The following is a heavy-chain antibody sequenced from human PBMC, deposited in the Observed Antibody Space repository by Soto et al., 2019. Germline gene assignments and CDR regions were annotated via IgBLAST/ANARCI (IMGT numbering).Heavy chain of an antibody. CDR1: GGSISSGGYY. CDR3: ARASIYDYVWGSYRLFSGGHFDY. CDR2: IYYSGST. J-gene: IGHJ4*02. Sequence: QVQLQESGPGLVKPSQTLSLTCTVSGGSISSGGYYWSWIRQHPGKGLEWIGYIYYSGSTYYNPSLKSRVTMSVDTSKNQFSLKLSSVTAADTAVYYCARASIYDYVWGSYRLFSGGHFDYWGQGTLVTVSS. D-gene: IGHD3-16*02. V-gene: IGHV4-31*03.